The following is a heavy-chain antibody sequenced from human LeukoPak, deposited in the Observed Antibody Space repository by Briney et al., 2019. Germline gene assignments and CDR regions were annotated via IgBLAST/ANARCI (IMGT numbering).Heavy chain of an antibody. CDR1: GYTFTGYY. J-gene: IGHJ4*02. V-gene: IGHV1-2*02. CDR2: INPNSGGT. D-gene: IGHD6-13*01. Sequence: GASVKVSCKASGYTFTGYYMHWVRQAPGQGLEWMGWINPNSGGTNYAQKFQGRVTMTRDTSISTAYMELCRLRSDDTAVYYCARDPSIAAALTGYYFDYWGQGTLVTVSS. CDR3: ARDPSIAAALTGYYFDY.